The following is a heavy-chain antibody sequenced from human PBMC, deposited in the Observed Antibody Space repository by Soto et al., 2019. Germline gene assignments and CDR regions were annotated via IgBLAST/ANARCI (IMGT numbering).Heavy chain of an antibody. D-gene: IGHD2-15*01. V-gene: IGHV3-64*02. J-gene: IGHJ3*02. Sequence: PGGSLRLSCAASGFTFSSYAMHWVRQAPGKGLEYVSAISSNGGSTYYADSVKGRFTISRDNSKNTLYLQMGSLRAEDMAVYYCARSIKGGRDDAFDIWCQGTMVTVSS. CDR2: ISSNGGST. CDR3: ARSIKGGRDDAFDI. CDR1: GFTFSSYA.